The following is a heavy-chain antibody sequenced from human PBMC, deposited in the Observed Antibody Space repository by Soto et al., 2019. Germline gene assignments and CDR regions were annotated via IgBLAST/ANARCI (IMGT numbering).Heavy chain of an antibody. CDR1: GGSISSYY. Sequence: QMQLQESGPGLVKPSETLSLTCTVSGGSISSYYWSWIRQPPGKGLEWIGYIYYSGSTNYNPSLKSRVTISVDTSKNQFSLKLSSVTAADTAVYYCASVGLNAEYFQHWGQGTLVTVSS. CDR2: IYYSGST. CDR3: ASVGLNAEYFQH. V-gene: IGHV4-59*01. J-gene: IGHJ1*01.